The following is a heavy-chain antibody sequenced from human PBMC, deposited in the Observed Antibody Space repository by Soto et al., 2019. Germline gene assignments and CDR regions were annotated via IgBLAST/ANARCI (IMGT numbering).Heavy chain of an antibody. CDR3: ARLGGYYQAFDS. D-gene: IGHD3-22*01. CDR2: IYYTGST. Sequence: QVQLQESGPGLVKPSETLSLTCTVSGGSISGYYWSWFRQPPGKGLEWIGYIYYTGSTTYNPSLTSRVTISVDTSKNQFSLNLNSVTAADTAVYYCARLGGYYQAFDSWGQGTLVTASS. CDR1: GGSISGYY. J-gene: IGHJ4*02. V-gene: IGHV4-59*08.